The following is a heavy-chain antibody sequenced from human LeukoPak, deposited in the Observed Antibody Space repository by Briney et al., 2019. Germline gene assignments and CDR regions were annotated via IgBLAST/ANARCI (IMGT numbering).Heavy chain of an antibody. CDR1: GFTFGDYA. CDR2: IRSKAYGGTT. V-gene: IGHV3-49*04. CDR3: TRAREGYDILTGYFL. J-gene: IGHJ4*02. D-gene: IGHD3-9*01. Sequence: GGSLRLSCTASGFTFGDYAMSWVRQAPGKGLKWVGFIRSKAYGGTTEYAASVKGRFTISRDDSKSIAYLQMNSLKTEDTAVYYCTRAREGYDILTGYFLWGQGTLVTVSS.